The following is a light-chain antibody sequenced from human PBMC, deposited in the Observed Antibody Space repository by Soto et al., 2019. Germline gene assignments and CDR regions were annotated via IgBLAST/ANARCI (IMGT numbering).Light chain of an antibody. J-gene: IGKJ4*01. Sequence: DIQMTQSPSTLSASVGDRVTITCRARQNINRWLAWYQQRPVKAPNLLIHKASTLEVGVPSRFSGSASGTEFTLTISSLQPDDFAVYFCLQYNVYPLSFGGGTKVEIK. CDR2: KAS. CDR3: LQYNVYPLS. CDR1: QNINRW. V-gene: IGKV1-5*03.